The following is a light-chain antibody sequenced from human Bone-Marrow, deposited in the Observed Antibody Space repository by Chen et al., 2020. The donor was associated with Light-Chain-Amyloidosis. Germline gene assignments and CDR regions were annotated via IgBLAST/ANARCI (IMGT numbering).Light chain of an antibody. CDR1: NLGSSC. CDR2: ADS. CDR3: QVWDRSSNPPV. Sequence: SYVLTQPSSLSAAPGQTATISCGGNNLGSSCGHWYQKTPGQAPLLLVYADSDRPSGIHKRLAGYNAGNTAPVAIRGVAALDEADYYCQVWDRSSNPPVFGRGTKLTAL. J-gene: IGLJ2*01. V-gene: IGLV3-21*02.